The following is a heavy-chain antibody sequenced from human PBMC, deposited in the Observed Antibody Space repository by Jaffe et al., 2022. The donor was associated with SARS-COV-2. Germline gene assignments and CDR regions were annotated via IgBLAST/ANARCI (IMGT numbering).Heavy chain of an antibody. Sequence: EVQLVESGGGLVKPGGSLRLSCAASGFTLSDVWMSWVRQAPGKGLEWVGRIKSKTDGGTIDYAAPVKGRFTISRDDSRNTLFLQVNSLQTEDTAVYYCATEFRVDTALVMFDHWGQGTLVTVSS. CDR1: GFTLSDVW. V-gene: IGHV3-15*01. J-gene: IGHJ4*02. CDR2: IKSKTDGGTI. D-gene: IGHD5-18*01. CDR3: ATEFRVDTALVMFDH.